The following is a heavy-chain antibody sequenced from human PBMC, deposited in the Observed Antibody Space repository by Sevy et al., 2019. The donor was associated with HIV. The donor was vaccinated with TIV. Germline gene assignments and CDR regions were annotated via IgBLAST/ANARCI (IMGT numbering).Heavy chain of an antibody. V-gene: IGHV3-21*01. Sequence: LSLTCAASGFTFSIYSMNWVRQAPGKGLEWVSSSSSSSNYIYYADSVKGRFTISRDNAKNSLYLQMNSLGAEDTAVYYCARDGGRITMVQGVLAYYHGMDVWGQGTTVTVSS. D-gene: IGHD3-10*01. CDR3: ARDGGRITMVQGVLAYYHGMDV. J-gene: IGHJ6*02. CDR2: SSSSSNYI. CDR1: GFTFSIYS.